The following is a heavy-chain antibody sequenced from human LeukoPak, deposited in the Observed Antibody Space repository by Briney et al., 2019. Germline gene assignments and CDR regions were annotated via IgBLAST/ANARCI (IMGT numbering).Heavy chain of an antibody. J-gene: IGHJ3*02. Sequence: SETLSLTCTVSGDSISSYYWNWIRQSPGKGLEWIGYIYYSGSTNYNPSLRSRVPISVDTSKTQFSLNLSSVTAADTAVYYCARARYSDSRAFDIWGQGTLVTVSS. CDR2: IYYSGST. V-gene: IGHV4-59*01. CDR1: GDSISSYY. CDR3: ARARYSDSRAFDI. D-gene: IGHD4-11*01.